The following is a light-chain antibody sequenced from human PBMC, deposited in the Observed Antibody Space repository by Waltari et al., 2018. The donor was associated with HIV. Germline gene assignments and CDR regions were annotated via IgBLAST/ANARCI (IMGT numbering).Light chain of an antibody. CDR2: STN. CDR1: TGAVPSGNY. Sequence: QTVVTQEPSLTVSPGGTVTLTCASSTGAVPSGNYPNWFQQKPGHAPRALIFSTNKKHSWTRARFSGSLLGGKAALTLSGVQPEDEAEYYCLLYYGGQGYVFGTGTKVTVL. CDR3: LLYYGGQGYV. V-gene: IGLV7-43*01. J-gene: IGLJ1*01.